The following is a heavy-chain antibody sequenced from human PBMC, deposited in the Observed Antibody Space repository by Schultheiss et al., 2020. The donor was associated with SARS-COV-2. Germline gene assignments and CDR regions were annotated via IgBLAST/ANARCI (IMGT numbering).Heavy chain of an antibody. CDR2: ISYDGSNK. D-gene: IGHD5-18*01. J-gene: IGHJ4*02. CDR1: GFTFSSYA. Sequence: GESLKISCAASGFTFSSYAMRWVRQAPGKGLEWVAVISYDGSNKYYADSVKGRFTISRDNSKNTLYLQMNSLRAEDTAVYYCARDRGYSSVGFDYWGQGTLVTVSS. CDR3: ARDRGYSSVGFDY. V-gene: IGHV3-30*07.